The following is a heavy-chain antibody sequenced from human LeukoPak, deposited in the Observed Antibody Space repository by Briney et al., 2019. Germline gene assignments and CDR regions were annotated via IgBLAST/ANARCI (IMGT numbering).Heavy chain of an antibody. CDR2: IRSKADNYAT. J-gene: IGHJ3*02. V-gene: IGHV3-73*01. CDR1: GFTFSGSA. Sequence: AGSLTLSCAASGFTFSGSAIHWVRQASGKGLEWVGRIRSKADNYATGYAASVKGRFTLSRDASKNTAYLQMNRLKTEDTAVYYCTTVGLDYSYIWGQGTMLTVSS. D-gene: IGHD5-12*01. CDR3: TTVGLDYSYI.